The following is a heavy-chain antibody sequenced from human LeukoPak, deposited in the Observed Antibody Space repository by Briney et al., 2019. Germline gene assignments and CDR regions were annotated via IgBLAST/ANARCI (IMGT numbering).Heavy chain of an antibody. CDR2: IRSKAYGGTA. CDR1: GFTFGDYG. J-gene: IGHJ5*01. D-gene: IGHD5-24*01. Sequence: GGSLGLSCTTSGFTFGDYGMSWVRRAPGKGLEWVGFIRSKAYGGTAEYAASVKGRFTISRDGSKSIAYLQMNSLNTEDTAVYYCARGSVEMATIFDSWGQGTLATVTS. V-gene: IGHV3-49*04. CDR3: ARGSVEMATIFDS.